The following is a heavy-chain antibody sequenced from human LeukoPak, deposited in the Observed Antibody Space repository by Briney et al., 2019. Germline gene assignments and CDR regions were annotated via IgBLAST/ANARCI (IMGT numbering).Heavy chain of an antibody. J-gene: IGHJ4*02. V-gene: IGHV4-31*03. Sequence: SQTLSLTCTVSGGSISSGGYYWRWIRQHPGKGLEWIGFIYYSGSTYYNPSLKSRVTISVDTSKNQFSLKLSSVTAADTAVYYCARVALGYCSGGSCYPGGFDYWGQGTLVTVSS. CDR1: GGSISSGGYY. CDR2: IYYSGST. D-gene: IGHD2-15*01. CDR3: ARVALGYCSGGSCYPGGFDY.